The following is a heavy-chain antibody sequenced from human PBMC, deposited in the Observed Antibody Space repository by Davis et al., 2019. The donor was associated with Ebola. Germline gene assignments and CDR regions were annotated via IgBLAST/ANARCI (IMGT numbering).Heavy chain of an antibody. V-gene: IGHV4-34*01. J-gene: IGHJ5*02. CDR2: INHSGST. D-gene: IGHD6-13*01. Sequence: SETLSLTCAVYGGSFNGYYWSWIRQPPGKGLEWIGEINHSGSTNYNPSLKSRVTISVDTSKNQFSLKLSSVTAADTAVYYCARHSSSSRGWFDPWGQGTLVTVSS. CDR1: GGSFNGYY. CDR3: ARHSSSSRGWFDP.